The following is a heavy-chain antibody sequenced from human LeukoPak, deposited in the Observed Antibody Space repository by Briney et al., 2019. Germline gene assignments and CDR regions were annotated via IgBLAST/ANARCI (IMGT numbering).Heavy chain of an antibody. D-gene: IGHD3-10*02. V-gene: IGHV3-53*01. CDR2: IYSGGDT. CDR3: ARVYNYVFDY. J-gene: IGHJ4*02. CDR1: GFTDSSSH. Sequence: GGSLRLSCAASGFTDSSSHMTWVRQAVGKGLDWVSFIYSGGDTSYADCVKGRFTISRDDSKNTLYLQMNSLRAEDTAVYYCARVYNYVFDYWGQGTLVTVSS.